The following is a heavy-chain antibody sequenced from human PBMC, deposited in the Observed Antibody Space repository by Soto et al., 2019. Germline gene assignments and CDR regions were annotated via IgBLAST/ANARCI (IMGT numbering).Heavy chain of an antibody. CDR3: ARDALSRDSI. CDR2: ISYSGST. D-gene: IGHD3-22*01. V-gene: IGHV4-31*03. CDR1: GVSISSGGFY. Sequence: TLSLTCTVSGVSISSGGFYWSWIRQHPGKGLEWIGYISYSGSTYYNPSLESRVTISVDTSKNQFSLKLSSVTAADTAVYYCARDALSRDSIWGQGTLVTVSS. J-gene: IGHJ4*02.